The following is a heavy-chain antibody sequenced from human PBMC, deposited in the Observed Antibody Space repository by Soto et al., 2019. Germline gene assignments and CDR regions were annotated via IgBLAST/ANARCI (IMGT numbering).Heavy chain of an antibody. Sequence: QVQLVQSGAEVKKPGASVKVSCKASGYTFTSYYMHWVRQAPGQGLEWMGIINPSGGSTSYAQKFQGRVTMTRDTYTSTVDMELSSLRSEDTAVYYCARDRGGRWYMIDCWGQGTLVTVSS. D-gene: IGHD2-15*01. CDR3: ARDRGGRWYMIDC. CDR1: GYTFTSYY. V-gene: IGHV1-46*03. J-gene: IGHJ4*02. CDR2: INPSGGST.